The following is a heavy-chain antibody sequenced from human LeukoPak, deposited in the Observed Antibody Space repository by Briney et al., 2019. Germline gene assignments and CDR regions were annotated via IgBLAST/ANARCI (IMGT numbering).Heavy chain of an antibody. CDR2: INHSGST. CDR3: ARSPTSFFESGFDY. J-gene: IGHJ4*02. Sequence: SETLSLTCAVYGGSFSGYYWSWIRQPPGKGLEWIGEINHSGSTNYNPSLKSRVTISVDTSKNQFSLKLSSVTAADTAMYYCARSPTSFFESGFDYWGQGTLVTVSS. CDR1: GGSFSGYY. V-gene: IGHV4-34*01. D-gene: IGHD3-3*01.